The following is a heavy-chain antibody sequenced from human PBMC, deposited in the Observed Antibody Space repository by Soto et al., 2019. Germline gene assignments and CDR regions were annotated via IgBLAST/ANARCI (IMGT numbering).Heavy chain of an antibody. V-gene: IGHV4-59*01. CDR2: IYYSGST. CDR1: DGCLCRCY. D-gene: IGHD5-18*01. CDR3: ARRYGKNAFDI. Sequence: PPETLSITSTGSDGCLCRCYRRWIRQPPGKGLEWIGYIYYSGSTNYNPSLKSRVTISVDTSKNQFSLKLSSVTAADTAVYYWARRYGKNAFDIWGQGTMVTVS. J-gene: IGHJ3*02.